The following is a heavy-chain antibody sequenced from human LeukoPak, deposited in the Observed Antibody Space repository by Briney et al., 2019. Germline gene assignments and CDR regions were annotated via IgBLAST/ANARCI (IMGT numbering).Heavy chain of an antibody. V-gene: IGHV3-7*01. CDR2: IKQDGSET. CDR1: RFTFSTYW. Sequence: GGSLRLSCAASRFTFSTYWMSWVRQAPGKGLEWVANIKQDGSETYYVDSVKGRFTISRDNAKNSLYLQMNSLRAEDTAVYYCARDPRRSSWTTGFDYWGQGTLVTVSS. CDR3: ARDPRRSSWTTGFDY. D-gene: IGHD6-13*01. J-gene: IGHJ4*02.